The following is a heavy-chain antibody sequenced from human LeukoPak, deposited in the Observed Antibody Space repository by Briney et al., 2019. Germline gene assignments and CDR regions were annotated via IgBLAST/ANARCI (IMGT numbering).Heavy chain of an antibody. V-gene: IGHV4-34*01. CDR1: GGSFSGYY. D-gene: IGHD4-17*01. CDR3: ARALGATVID. Sequence: PSETLSLTCAVYGGSFSGYYWSWIRQPPGKGLEWIGEINHSGSTNYNPSLKSRVTISVDTSKNQFSLKLSSVTAADTAVYYCARALGATVIDWGQGTLVTVSS. J-gene: IGHJ4*02. CDR2: INHSGST.